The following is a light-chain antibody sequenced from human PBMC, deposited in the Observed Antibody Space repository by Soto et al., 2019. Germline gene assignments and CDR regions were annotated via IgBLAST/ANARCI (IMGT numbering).Light chain of an antibody. CDR3: QQSYSTHPT. CDR2: AAS. CDR1: QSISSY. V-gene: IGKV1-39*01. Sequence: DIQMTQSPSSLSASVGDRVTITCRASQSISSYLNWYQQKPGKAPKLLIYAASSLQSGVPSRFSGSGSGTDFTLTISSLQPEDFATYYCQQSYSTHPTFGQGTRLEI. J-gene: IGKJ5*01.